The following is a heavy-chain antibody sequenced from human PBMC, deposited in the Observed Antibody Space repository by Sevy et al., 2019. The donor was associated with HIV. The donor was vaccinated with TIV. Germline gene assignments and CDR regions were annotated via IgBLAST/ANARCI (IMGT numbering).Heavy chain of an antibody. J-gene: IGHJ6*02. D-gene: IGHD2-15*01. V-gene: IGHV3-23*01. CDR1: GFFFSTYT. CDR2: ISGSGGST. CDR3: AKGDRTFYGLDV. Sequence: GGSLRLSCAASGFFFSTYTMTWVRQAPGKGLEWVSGISGSGGSTYYADSLKGRFTIFRDNSKNTVYLQMNSLRAEDTAVYYCAKGDRTFYGLDVWGQGTTVTVSS.